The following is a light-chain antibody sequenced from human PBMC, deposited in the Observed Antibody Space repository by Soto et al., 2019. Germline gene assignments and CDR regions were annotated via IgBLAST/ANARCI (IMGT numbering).Light chain of an antibody. CDR3: QQYKSWPPIT. CDR1: QSVSSSY. Sequence: DIVLTQSTGTLSLSPGERATLSCSASQSVSSSYLAWYRQKPGQAPRLLLYGASTRATGVPPRFSGGGSGTEFTLTISSLQSEDSAIYYWQQYKSWPPITFGQGTRLEI. CDR2: GAS. J-gene: IGKJ5*01. V-gene: IGKV3-15*01.